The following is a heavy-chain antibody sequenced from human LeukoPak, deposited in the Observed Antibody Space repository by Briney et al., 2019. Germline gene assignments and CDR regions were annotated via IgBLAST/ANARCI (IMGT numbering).Heavy chain of an antibody. CDR3: ARRAHSSGWTYYFDY. CDR2: IHYSGST. Sequence: SETLSLTCTVSGGSISSSSYYWGWIRQPPGKGLEWIGSIHYSGSTYYNPSLKSRVTISVDTSKNQFSLKLSSVTAADTAVYYCARRAHSSGWTYYFDYWGQGTLVTVSS. V-gene: IGHV4-39*01. CDR1: GGSISSSSYY. D-gene: IGHD6-19*01. J-gene: IGHJ4*02.